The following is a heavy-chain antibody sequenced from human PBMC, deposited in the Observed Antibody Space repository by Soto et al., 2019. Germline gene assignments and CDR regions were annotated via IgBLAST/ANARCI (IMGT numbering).Heavy chain of an antibody. J-gene: IGHJ4*02. V-gene: IGHV3-30*18. Sequence: QVQLVESGGGVVQPGRSLRLSCAASGFTFSSYGMHWVRQAPGKGLEWVAVISYDGSNKYYADSVKGRFTISRDNSKNTLYLQMNSLRAVDTAVSYCAKGFLHWDYRGPGTLVTVSS. CDR3: AKGFLHWDY. CDR2: ISYDGSNK. CDR1: GFTFSSYG.